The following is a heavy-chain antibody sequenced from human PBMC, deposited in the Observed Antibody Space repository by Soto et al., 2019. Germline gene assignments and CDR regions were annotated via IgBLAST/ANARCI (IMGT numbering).Heavy chain of an antibody. CDR1: GGSISSGGYY. Sequence: SETLSLTCTVSGGSISSGGYYWSWIRQHPGKGLEWIGYIYYSGSTYYNPSLKSRVTISVDTSKNQFSLKLSSVTAADTAVYYCARDYGDGRRYYFDYWGQGTXVTVSS. D-gene: IGHD4-17*01. J-gene: IGHJ4*02. CDR2: IYYSGST. CDR3: ARDYGDGRRYYFDY. V-gene: IGHV4-31*03.